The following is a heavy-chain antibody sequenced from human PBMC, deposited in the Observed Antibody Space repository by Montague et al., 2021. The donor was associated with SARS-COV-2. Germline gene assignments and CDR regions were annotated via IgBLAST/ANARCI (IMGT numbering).Heavy chain of an antibody. Sequence: PALVKPTQTLTLTCTFSGFSLSTSGMCVSWIRQPPGKALEWLALIDWDDDKYYNTSLKTRLTISKDTSKNQVVLTMTNMDPVDTATYYCARIRDYDILTGSYSGFDXWGQGTLVTVSS. CDR1: GFSLSTSGMC. D-gene: IGHD3-9*01. CDR3: ARIRDYDILTGSYSGFDX. V-gene: IGHV2-70*01. CDR2: IDWDDDK. J-gene: IGHJ4*02.